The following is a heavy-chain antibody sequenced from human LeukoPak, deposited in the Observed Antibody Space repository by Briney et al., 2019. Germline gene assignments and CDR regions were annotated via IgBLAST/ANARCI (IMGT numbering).Heavy chain of an antibody. Sequence: SETLSLTCTVSGYSISSGYYWGWIRQPPGKGLEWIGSIYHRGSTYYNPSLKSRVTISVDTSKNHFSLKLSSVTAADTAVYYCARSPVGASKSDYFDFWRQGTLVSVPS. D-gene: IGHD1-26*01. CDR2: IYHRGST. CDR1: GYSISSGYY. CDR3: ARSPVGASKSDYFDF. J-gene: IGHJ4*02. V-gene: IGHV4-38-2*02.